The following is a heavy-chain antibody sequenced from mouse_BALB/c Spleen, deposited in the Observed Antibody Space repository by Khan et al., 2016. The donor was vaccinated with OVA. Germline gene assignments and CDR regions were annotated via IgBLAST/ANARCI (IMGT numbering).Heavy chain of an antibody. CDR1: GYTFTNYG. CDR2: INTYTGEP. CDR3: ARMKPYWYFDV. J-gene: IGHJ1*01. V-gene: IGHV9-3-1*01. Sequence: QIELVQSGPELKKPGETVKISCKASGYTFTNYGMNWVKQAPGKGLKWLGWINTYTGEPTYADDFQGRFAFCLETAASSAYLQVNNLKNEDTATDFWARMKPYWYFDVWGAGTTVTVSS.